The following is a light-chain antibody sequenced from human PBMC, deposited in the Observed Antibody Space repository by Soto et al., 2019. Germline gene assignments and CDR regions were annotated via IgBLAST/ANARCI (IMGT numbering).Light chain of an antibody. CDR2: DVT. J-gene: IGLJ1*01. Sequence: QSVLTQPRSVSGSPGQSVTISCTGTSSDVGGYNFVSWYQQRPGKAPKLMIYDVTKRPSGVPDRFSGSKSDNTASLTISGLLPEDEADYYCCSYAGTYTLGVFGTGTKVTVL. CDR1: SSDVGGYNF. V-gene: IGLV2-11*01. CDR3: CSYAGTYTLGV.